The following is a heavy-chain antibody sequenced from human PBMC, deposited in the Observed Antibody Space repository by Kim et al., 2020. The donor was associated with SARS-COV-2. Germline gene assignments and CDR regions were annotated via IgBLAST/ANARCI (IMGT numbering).Heavy chain of an antibody. V-gene: IGHV3-33*01. Sequence: ADSVKGRVTVSRDNSKNTLYLQMISLRAEDTAVYYCARDFTYYGSGTLFDYWGQGTLVTVSS. CDR3: ARDFTYYGSGTLFDY. D-gene: IGHD3-10*01. J-gene: IGHJ4*02.